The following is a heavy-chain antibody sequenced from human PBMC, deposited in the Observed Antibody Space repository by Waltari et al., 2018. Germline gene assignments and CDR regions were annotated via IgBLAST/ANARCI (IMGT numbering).Heavy chain of an antibody. Sequence: QVQLQESGPGLVKPSEPLSLTCTVPGGSISSSYWSWIRQPAGKGLEWIGRIYPSGSTNYNPSLKSRVTMSVDTSKNQFSLKLSSVTAADTAVYYCARDSSYCGGDCHDAFDIWGQGTMVTVSS. V-gene: IGHV4-4*07. J-gene: IGHJ3*02. D-gene: IGHD2-21*01. CDR2: IYPSGST. CDR1: GGSISSSY. CDR3: ARDSSYCGGDCHDAFDI.